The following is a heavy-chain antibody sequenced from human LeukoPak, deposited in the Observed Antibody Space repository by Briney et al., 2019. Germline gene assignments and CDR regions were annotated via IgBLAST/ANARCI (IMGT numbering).Heavy chain of an antibody. CDR3: ARRLTQYDCFDP. D-gene: IGHD2-2*01. Sequence: SQTLSLTCAISGDSFSSNSVTWNWIRQSPSRGLEWLGRTYYRSTWYNDYAVSVRGRIAVNPDTSKNQFSLHLNSVTPEDTAVYYCARRLTQYDCFDPWGQGILVTVSS. J-gene: IGHJ5*02. CDR2: TYYRSTWYN. CDR1: GDSFSSNSVT. V-gene: IGHV6-1*01.